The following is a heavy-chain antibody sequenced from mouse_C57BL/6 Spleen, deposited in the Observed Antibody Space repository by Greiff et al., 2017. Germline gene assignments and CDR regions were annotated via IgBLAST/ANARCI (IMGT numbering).Heavy chain of an antibody. V-gene: IGHV3-6*01. CDR3: ARVGNYYAMDY. Sequence: EVKLVESGPGLVKPSQSLSLTCSVTGYSITSGYYWNWIRQFPGNKLEWMGYISYDGSNNYNPSLKNRISITRDTSKNQFFLKLNSVTTEDTATYYCARVGNYYAMDYWGQGTSVTVSS. D-gene: IGHD3-3*01. J-gene: IGHJ4*01. CDR2: ISYDGSN. CDR1: GYSITSGYY.